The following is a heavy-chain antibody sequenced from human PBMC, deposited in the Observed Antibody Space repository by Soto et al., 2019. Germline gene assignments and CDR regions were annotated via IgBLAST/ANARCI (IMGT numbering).Heavy chain of an antibody. CDR1: GFTFSSYS. V-gene: IGHV3-21*01. Sequence: EVQLVESGGGLVKPGGSLRLSCAASGFTFSSYSMNWVRQAPGKGLEWVSSISSSSSYIYYADSVKGRFTISRDNAKNSLYLQMNSLRAEDTAVYYCAREGNDYGDYGLDYWGQGTLVTVSS. CDR3: AREGNDYGDYGLDY. D-gene: IGHD4-17*01. J-gene: IGHJ4*02. CDR2: ISSSSSYI.